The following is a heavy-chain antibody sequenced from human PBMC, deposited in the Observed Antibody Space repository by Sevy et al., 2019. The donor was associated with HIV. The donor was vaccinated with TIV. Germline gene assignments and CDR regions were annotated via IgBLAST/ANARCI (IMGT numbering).Heavy chain of an antibody. D-gene: IGHD2-2*01. CDR3: ARGDDCTSTSCYSWDKIYHQYGLGV. J-gene: IGHJ6*02. CDR1: GFSLTYFA. CDR2: ISYDGGNK. V-gene: IGHV3-30-3*01. Sequence: GGCLRLSCAASGFSLTYFALHWVRQAPGKGMEWVAVISYDGGNKYYADSVKGRFTISRDNSKNTLFLQMNNLRAEDTAIYYCARGDDCTSTSCYSWDKIYHQYGLGVWGQGTTVTVSS.